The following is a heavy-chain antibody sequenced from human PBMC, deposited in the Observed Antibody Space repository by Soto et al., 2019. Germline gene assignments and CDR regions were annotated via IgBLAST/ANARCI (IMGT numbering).Heavy chain of an antibody. D-gene: IGHD3-3*01. CDR3: ARAGQAPWIFGGVIDSYGRDV. Sequence: SETLSLTCAVSGGSISSSNWWSWVRQPPGKGLEWIGEIYHSGSTNYNPSLRSRVTISVDKSKNQFSLKLSSVTAADTAVYYCARAGQAPWIFGGVIDSYGRDVWGQGTTVTVSS. J-gene: IGHJ6*02. V-gene: IGHV4-4*02. CDR1: GGSISSSNW. CDR2: IYHSGST.